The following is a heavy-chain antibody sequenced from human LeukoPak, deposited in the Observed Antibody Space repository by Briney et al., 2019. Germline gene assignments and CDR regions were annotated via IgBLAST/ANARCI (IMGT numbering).Heavy chain of an antibody. CDR1: GGTYSSYA. D-gene: IGHD3-3*01. J-gene: IGHJ4*02. V-gene: IGHV1-69*05. CDR2: IIPIFGTA. CDR3: ARIPSFWSGYYYFDY. Sequence: SVKVSCKASGGTYSSYAISWVRQDPGQGLEWMGGIIPIFGTANYAQKFQGRVTITTDESTSTAYMELSSLRSEDTAVYYCARIPSFWSGYYYFDYWGQGTLVTVSS.